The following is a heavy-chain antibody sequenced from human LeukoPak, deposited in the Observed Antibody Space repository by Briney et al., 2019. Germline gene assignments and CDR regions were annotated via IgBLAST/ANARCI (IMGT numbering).Heavy chain of an antibody. J-gene: IGHJ4*02. CDR3: AKDLGATTPFDY. CDR1: GFTFSSYG. D-gene: IGHD1-26*01. V-gene: IGHV3-30*18. CDR2: ISYDGSNK. Sequence: GGSLRLSCAASGFTFSSYGMHWVRQAPGKGLEWVAVISYDGSNKYYADSVKGRFTISRDNSKNTLYLQMNSLRAEDTAVYYCAKDLGATTPFDYWGQGTLVTVSS.